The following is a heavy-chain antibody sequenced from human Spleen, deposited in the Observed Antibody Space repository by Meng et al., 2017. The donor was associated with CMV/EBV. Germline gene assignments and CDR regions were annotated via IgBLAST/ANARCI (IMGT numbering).Heavy chain of an antibody. J-gene: IGHJ6*02. Sequence: GESLKISCAASGFTFSSFAMAWVRQAPGKGLEWVSGIGGSGGSTYYADSVKGRFTISRDNSKNTLYLQMNSLRAEDTAIYYCARDQYCSSTSCYHYYYYGMDVWGQGTTVTVSS. D-gene: IGHD2-2*01. V-gene: IGHV3-23*01. CDR2: IGGSGGST. CDR1: GFTFSSFA. CDR3: ARDQYCSSTSCYHYYYYGMDV.